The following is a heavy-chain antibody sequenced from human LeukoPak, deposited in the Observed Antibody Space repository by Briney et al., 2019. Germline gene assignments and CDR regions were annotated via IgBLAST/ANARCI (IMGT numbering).Heavy chain of an antibody. CDR3: ARGPSYSGKRGHFDY. J-gene: IGHJ4*02. D-gene: IGHD6-13*01. V-gene: IGHV4-59*01. CDR2: IYYSGST. CDR1: GGSISSYY. Sequence: PSETLSLTCTVSGGSISSYYWSWIRQPPGKGLEWIGYIYYSGSTNYNPSLKSRVTISVDTSKNQFSLKLSSVTAADTAVYYCARGPSYSGKRGHFDYWGQGTLVTASS.